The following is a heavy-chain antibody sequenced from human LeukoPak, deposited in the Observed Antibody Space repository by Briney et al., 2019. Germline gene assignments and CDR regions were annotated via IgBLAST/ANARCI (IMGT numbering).Heavy chain of an antibody. D-gene: IGHD6-19*01. V-gene: IGHV3-23*01. J-gene: IGHJ5*02. Sequence: GGSLRLSCAASGFTFSNSAMSWVRQAPGKGLEWASAISGSGGSTYYADSVKGRFTISRDNSKDTLFLRMNSLRAEDTAVYSCAKAQHSSGWYWFDPWGQGTLVAVST. CDR1: GFTFSNSA. CDR3: AKAQHSSGWYWFDP. CDR2: ISGSGGST.